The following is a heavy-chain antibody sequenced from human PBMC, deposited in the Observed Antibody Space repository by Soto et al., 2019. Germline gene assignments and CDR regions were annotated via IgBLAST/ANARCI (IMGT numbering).Heavy chain of an antibody. CDR3: ARDMVRGLYPEYFQH. D-gene: IGHD3-10*01. CDR2: IYSGGST. CDR1: GLTVSSNY. Sequence: EVQLVESGGGLVQPGGSLRLSCAASGLTVSSNYMSWVSQAPGKGLEWVSVIYSGGSTYYADSVKGRFTISRDNSKNTLYLQMNSLRSEDTAVYYCARDMVRGLYPEYFQHWGQGTLVTVSS. J-gene: IGHJ1*01. V-gene: IGHV3-66*01.